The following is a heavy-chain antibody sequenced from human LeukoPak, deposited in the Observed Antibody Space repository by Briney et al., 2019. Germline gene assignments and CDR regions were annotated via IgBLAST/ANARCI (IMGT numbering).Heavy chain of an antibody. CDR1: GFTFSSYA. V-gene: IGHV3-23*01. CDR3: AKAYSGYDADWYFDL. D-gene: IGHD5-12*01. CDR2: ISGSGGST. Sequence: PGGSLRLSRAASGFTFSSYAMSWVRQAPGKGLEWVSAISGSGGSTYYADSVKGRFTISRDNSKNTLYLQMNSLRAEDTAVYYCAKAYSGYDADWYFDLWGRGTLVTVSS. J-gene: IGHJ2*01.